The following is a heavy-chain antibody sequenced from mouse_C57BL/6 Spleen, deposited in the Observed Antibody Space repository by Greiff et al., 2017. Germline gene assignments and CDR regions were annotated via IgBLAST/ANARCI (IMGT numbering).Heavy chain of an antibody. CDR2: IDPSDSYT. CDR3: ARWDTTVVEGFDY. CDR1: GYTFTSYW. Sequence: QVQLQQPGAELVMPGASVKLSCKASGYTFTSYWMHWVKQRPGQGLEWIGEIDPSDSYTNYNQKFKGKSTLTVDKSSSTAYMQLSSLTSEDSAVYYCARWDTTVVEGFDYWGQGTTLTVSS. J-gene: IGHJ2*01. D-gene: IGHD1-1*01. V-gene: IGHV1-69*01.